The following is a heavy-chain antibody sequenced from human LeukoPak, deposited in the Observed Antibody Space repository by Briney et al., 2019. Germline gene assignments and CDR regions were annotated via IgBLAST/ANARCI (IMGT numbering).Heavy chain of an antibody. CDR3: ASGYCSSTSCYAMGFDY. J-gene: IGHJ4*02. CDR2: IIPIFGTA. CDR1: GGTFSSYA. D-gene: IGHD2-2*01. V-gene: IGHV1-69*13. Sequence: ASVKVSCKASGGTFSSYAISWVRQAPGQGLEWMGGIIPIFGTANYAQKFQGRVTITVDESTSTAYMELSSLRSEDTAVYYCASGYCSSTSCYAMGFDYWGQGTLVTVSS.